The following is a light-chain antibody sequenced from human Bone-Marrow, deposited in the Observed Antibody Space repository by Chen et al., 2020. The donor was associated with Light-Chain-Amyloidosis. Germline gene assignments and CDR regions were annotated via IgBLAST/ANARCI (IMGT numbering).Light chain of an antibody. CDR2: EFT. CDR1: SSDVGGDNH. Sequence: QSALTQPASVSGSPGQSITISCTGTSSDVGGDNHVSWYQQHPDKAPKLMIYEFTNRPSWVPDRFSDYKSDNTAALTISGLQTEDEADYFCRSYNITNTLVFGSGTRVTVL. J-gene: IGLJ1*01. V-gene: IGLV2-14*01. CDR3: RSYNITNTLV.